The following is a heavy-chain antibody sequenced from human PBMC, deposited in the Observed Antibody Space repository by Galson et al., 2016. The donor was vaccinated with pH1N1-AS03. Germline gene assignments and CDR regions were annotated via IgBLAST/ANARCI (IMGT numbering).Heavy chain of an antibody. CDR2: VKGVFRTT. J-gene: IGHJ4*02. CDR3: ATAGNYFYFRRFDY. CDR1: GLTFSSYA. Sequence: SVKVSCKASGLTFSSYAISWVRQAPGQGLEWMGGVKGVFRTTNYAQKFQGRITITMDQSTGTAYMEVGSLRAEDTAVDYCATAGNYFYFRRFDYWGQGPPVTVSS. V-gene: IGHV1-69*05. D-gene: IGHD2-21*02.